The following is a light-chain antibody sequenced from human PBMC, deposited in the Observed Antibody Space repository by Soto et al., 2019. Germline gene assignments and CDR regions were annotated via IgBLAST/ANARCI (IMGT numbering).Light chain of an antibody. J-gene: IGKJ3*01. CDR3: QQRTNWPLFT. V-gene: IGKV3-11*01. CDR2: HAS. CDR1: QNVGSY. Sequence: EIVLTQSPATLSLSPGERATLSCRASQNVGSYLAWYQQKPGQAPRLLIFHASNRATGIPARFSGSGSGTDFALNISSLEPEDFAVYYCQQRTNWPLFTFGAGTKVDIK.